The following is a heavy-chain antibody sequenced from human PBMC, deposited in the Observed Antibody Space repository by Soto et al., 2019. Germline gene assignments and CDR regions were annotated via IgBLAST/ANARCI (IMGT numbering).Heavy chain of an antibody. CDR1: RFSARSSGKF. V-gene: IGHV2-70*01. CDR3: ARDVSAYFYAFYI. J-gene: IGHJ3*02. Sequence: RPTLVGPTLTLQLTGTASRFSARSSGKFVSWIRQPPGKALEWLTLIDWDDDKYYSTSLKTRLTISKDTSKNQVVLTMTNMDPVDTARYYCARDVSAYFYAFYIWGRGT. CDR2: IDWDDDK. D-gene: IGHD3-22*01.